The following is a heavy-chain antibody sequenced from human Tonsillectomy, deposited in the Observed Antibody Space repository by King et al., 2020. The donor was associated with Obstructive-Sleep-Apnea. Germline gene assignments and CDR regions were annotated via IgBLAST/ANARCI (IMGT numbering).Heavy chain of an antibody. Sequence: VQLVESGAEVKKPGASVKVSCKASGDTFTGYYMHWVRQAPGQGLEWMGWINPNSGGTNYAQKFQGRVTMTRDTSISTADMERRRLRSDDTAVYYCARGARIAAAGKGNWFDPWGQGTLVTVSS. D-gene: IGHD6-13*01. CDR2: INPNSGGT. J-gene: IGHJ5*02. V-gene: IGHV1-2*02. CDR1: GDTFTGYY. CDR3: ARGARIAAAGKGNWFDP.